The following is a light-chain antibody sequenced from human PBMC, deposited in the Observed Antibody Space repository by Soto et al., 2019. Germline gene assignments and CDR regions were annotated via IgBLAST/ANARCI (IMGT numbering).Light chain of an antibody. Sequence: GLTQSATTLSLSPGKRATLSCRAGQSISGTFLNWYQQKPGQAPRLLIYGASNRATGTPDRFSGSGSGTDFTLTISSLQSEDFAVYYCQQYNSWPRTFGQGTKVDI. J-gene: IGKJ1*01. CDR1: QSISGTF. CDR2: GAS. V-gene: IGKV3-20*01. CDR3: QQYNSWPRT.